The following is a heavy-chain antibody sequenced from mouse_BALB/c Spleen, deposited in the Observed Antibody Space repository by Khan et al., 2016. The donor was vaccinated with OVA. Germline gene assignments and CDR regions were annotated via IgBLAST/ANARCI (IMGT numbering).Heavy chain of an antibody. J-gene: IGHJ1*01. CDR3: ARHGYYGNYGPYFDV. CDR2: IWSDGRT. Sequence: VQLQESGPGLVAPSQSLSITCTISGFSLTSNGVHWVRQPPGKGLEWLVVIWSDGRTTYNSALKSRLSISKDNSKSQVFLKMNRLQTDDTAMYYCARHGYYGNYGPYFDVWGAGTTVTVSS. D-gene: IGHD2-1*01. V-gene: IGHV2-6-1*01. CDR1: GFSLTSNG.